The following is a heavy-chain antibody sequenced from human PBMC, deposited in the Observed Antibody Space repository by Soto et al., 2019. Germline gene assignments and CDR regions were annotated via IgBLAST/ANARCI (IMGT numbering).Heavy chain of an antibody. CDR2: INHSGST. D-gene: IGHD6-6*01. Sequence: PSETLSLTCAVYGGSVSDYYWSWIRQPPGKGLEWIGEINHSGSTNYTPSLKRPVTMSIDTSKNQISLRLSSVTAADTAVYYCSSSFEARPGYYYYGTDVWGQGTTVTFSS. V-gene: IGHV4-34*01. J-gene: IGHJ6*02. CDR1: GGSVSDYY. CDR3: SSSFEARPGYYYYGTDV.